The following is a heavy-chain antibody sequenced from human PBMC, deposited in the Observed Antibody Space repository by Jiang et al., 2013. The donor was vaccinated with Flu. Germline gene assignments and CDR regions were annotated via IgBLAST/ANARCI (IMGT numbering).Heavy chain of an antibody. CDR2: ISSAGSTI. CDR1: GFTFSDFE. D-gene: IGHD3-22*01. CDR3: AREFSSYYFDSSGSSNAFDI. J-gene: IGHJ3*02. V-gene: IGHV3-48*03. Sequence: VQLVESGGGLVQPGGSLRLSRAASGFTFSDFEMNWVRQAPGKGLEWASYISSAGSTIYYADSMKGRFTISRDNAKNSLYLQMNSLRAEDTAVYYCAREFSSYYFDSSGSSNAFDIWGQGTMVAVSS.